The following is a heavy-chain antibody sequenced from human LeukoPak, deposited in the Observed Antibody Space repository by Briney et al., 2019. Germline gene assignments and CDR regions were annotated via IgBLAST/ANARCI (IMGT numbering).Heavy chain of an antibody. CDR1: GLTVSSNY. CDR2: ICRGGST. CDR3: ARDKSDFPFDS. V-gene: IGHV3-66*01. D-gene: IGHD3-3*01. J-gene: IGHJ5*01. Sequence: PGGSLRLSCAASGLTVSSNYMSWVRQAPGQGLEWVSIICRGGSTSYADSVKGRFTISRDNSKNTVYLQMNSLRAEDTAVYYCARDKSDFPFDSWGQGTLVTVSS.